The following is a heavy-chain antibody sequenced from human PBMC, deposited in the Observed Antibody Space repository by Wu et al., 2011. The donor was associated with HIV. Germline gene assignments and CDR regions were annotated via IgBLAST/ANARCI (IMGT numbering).Heavy chain of an antibody. CDR3: ARGTGGYSGYGSLGY. J-gene: IGHJ4*02. Sequence: QVQLVQSGAEVKKPGASVKVSCKASGYTFSSYDINWVRQAPGQGFEWMGVIIPIFGSSKYAQKFQGRVTITADDSTTTVYMELRSLRSEDTAVYYCARGTGGYSGYGSLGYWGQGTLVTVSS. CDR1: GYTFSSYD. D-gene: IGHD5-12*01. V-gene: IGHV1-69*01. CDR2: IIPIFGSS.